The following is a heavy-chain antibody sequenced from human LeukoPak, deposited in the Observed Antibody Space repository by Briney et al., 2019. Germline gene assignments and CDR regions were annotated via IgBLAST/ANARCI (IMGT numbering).Heavy chain of an antibody. J-gene: IGHJ3*02. V-gene: IGHV4-61*08. D-gene: IGHD4-17*01. CDR2: IYYSGST. CDR1: GGSISSGDYY. CDR3: ARELRRGGGDAFDI. Sequence: PSQTLSLTCTVSGGSISSGDYYWSWIRQPPGKGLEWVGYIYYSGSTNYNPSLKSRVTISVDTSKNQFSLKLSSVTAADTAVYYCARELRRGGGDAFDIWGQGTMVTVSS.